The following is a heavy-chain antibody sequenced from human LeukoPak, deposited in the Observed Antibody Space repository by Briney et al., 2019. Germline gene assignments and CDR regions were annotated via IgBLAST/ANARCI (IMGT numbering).Heavy chain of an antibody. Sequence: SETLSLTCTVSGGSISSSSYYWGWIRQPPGKGLEWIGRIYYSGSTYYNPSLKSRVTISVDTSKNQFSLKLSSVTAADTAVYYCARRRMKAGVSYWGQGTLVTVSS. CDR2: IYYSGST. CDR3: ARRRMKAGVSY. V-gene: IGHV4-39*01. D-gene: IGHD6-13*01. CDR1: GGSISSSSYY. J-gene: IGHJ4*02.